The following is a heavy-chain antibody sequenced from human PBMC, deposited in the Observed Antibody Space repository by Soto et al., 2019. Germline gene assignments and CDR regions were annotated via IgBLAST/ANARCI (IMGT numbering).Heavy chain of an antibody. Sequence: ASETLSLTCAVYGGSFSGYYWSWIRQPPGKGLEWIGEINHSGSTNYNPSLKSRVTISVDTSKNQFSLKLSSVTAADTAVYYCARALLAAAGGFDPWGQATLVTVSS. CDR1: GGSFSGYY. D-gene: IGHD6-13*01. J-gene: IGHJ5*02. V-gene: IGHV4-34*01. CDR3: ARALLAAAGGFDP. CDR2: INHSGST.